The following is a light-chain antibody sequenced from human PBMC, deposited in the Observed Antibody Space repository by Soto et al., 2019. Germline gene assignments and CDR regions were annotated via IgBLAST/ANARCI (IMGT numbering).Light chain of an antibody. CDR1: SSNIGSNT. Sequence: QSALTQPPSASGTPGQRVSISCSGSSSNIGSNTVNWYQQLPGTAPKLVIYSNNQRPSGVPDRFSGSKSGTSASLAISGLQSADEADYYCAAWDDSLNGYYVFGTGTKVTVL. V-gene: IGLV1-44*01. CDR2: SNN. J-gene: IGLJ1*01. CDR3: AAWDDSLNGYYV.